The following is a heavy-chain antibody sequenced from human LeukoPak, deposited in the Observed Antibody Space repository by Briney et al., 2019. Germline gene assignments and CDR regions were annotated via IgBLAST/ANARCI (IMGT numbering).Heavy chain of an antibody. CDR1: SGSVSSDY. J-gene: IGHJ4*02. CDR3: ETLRGSSSAVFDY. V-gene: IGHV4-59*08. D-gene: IGHD2-2*01. CDR2: IHYSGAT. Sequence: SETLSLTCTVSSGSVSSDYWSWIRQHPGKGLEWIGYIHYSGATNYSPSLNSRVTISVDTSKNQFSLNLRSVTAADTAVYYCETLRGSSSAVFDYWGQGTLVTVSS.